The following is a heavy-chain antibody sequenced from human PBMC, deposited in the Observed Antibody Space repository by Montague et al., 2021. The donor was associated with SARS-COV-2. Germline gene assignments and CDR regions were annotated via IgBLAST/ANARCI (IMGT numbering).Heavy chain of an antibody. CDR2: FYAGGDT. V-gene: IGHV3-53*01. Sequence: SLRLSCAASGFTVTDTYMTWVRQPPGKGLEWVSVFYAGGDTYYADSVKGRFTIFRDSSNLYLQMNNLRAEDTAVYYCARDKFYYNSASYAMDLWGQGTTVTVSS. CDR1: GFTVTDTY. D-gene: IGHD3-10*01. CDR3: ARDKFYYNSASYAMDL. J-gene: IGHJ6*02.